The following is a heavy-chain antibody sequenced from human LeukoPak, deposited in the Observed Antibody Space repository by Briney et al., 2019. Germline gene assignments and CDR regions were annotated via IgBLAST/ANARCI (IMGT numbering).Heavy chain of an antibody. CDR1: GFTFSNYG. J-gene: IGHJ6*02. V-gene: IGHV3-30*03. CDR3: ARAPRRIAVAGTPLYGMDV. CDR2: ISYDGSNK. D-gene: IGHD6-19*01. Sequence: PGGSLRLSCAASGFTFSNYGMHWVRQAPGKGLEWVAVISYDGSNKYYGDTVKGRFTISRDNSKNTLDLQMNSVRSEDTAVYYCARAPRRIAVAGTPLYGMDVWGQGTTVTVSS.